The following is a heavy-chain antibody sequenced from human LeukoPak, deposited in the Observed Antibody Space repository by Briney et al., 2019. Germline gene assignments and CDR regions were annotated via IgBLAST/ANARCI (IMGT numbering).Heavy chain of an antibody. CDR2: IYYSGST. J-gene: IGHJ3*02. D-gene: IGHD3-3*01. CDR3: ARAGSPYYDFWSGYSFYKRAFDI. Sequence: PSETLSLTCTVSGGSVSSGSYYWSWIRQPPGKGLEWIGYIYYSGSTNYNPSLKSRVTISVDTSKNQFSLKLSSVTAADTAVYYCARAGSPYYDFWSGYSFYKRAFDIWGQGTMVTVSS. CDR1: GGSVSSGSYY. V-gene: IGHV4-61*01.